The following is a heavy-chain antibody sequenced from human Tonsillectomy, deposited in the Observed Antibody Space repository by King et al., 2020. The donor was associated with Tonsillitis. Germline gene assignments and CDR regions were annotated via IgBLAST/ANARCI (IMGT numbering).Heavy chain of an antibody. CDR1: GFTFDDYA. CDR3: AQSRSCYDFWSGSQDYYYMDV. Sequence: QLVQSGGGVVQPGGSLRLSCAASGFTFDDYAMHWVRQAPGKGLEWVSLISGDGGSTYYADSVKGRFTISRDNSKNSLYLQMNSLRTEDTALYYCAQSRSCYDFWSGSQDYYYMDVWGKGTTVTVSS. CDR2: ISGDGGST. D-gene: IGHD3-3*01. J-gene: IGHJ6*03. V-gene: IGHV3-43*02.